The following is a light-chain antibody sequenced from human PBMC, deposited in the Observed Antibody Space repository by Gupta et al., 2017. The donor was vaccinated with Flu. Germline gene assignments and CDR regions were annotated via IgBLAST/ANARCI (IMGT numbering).Light chain of an antibody. J-gene: IGLJ3*02. CDR2: GNT. V-gene: IGLV1-40*01. CDR1: RSNIGAGYD. CDR3: QSYDNSLTGSWV. Sequence: QSVLTQPPSVSGAPGQRVTISCTGSRSNIGAGYDVHWYQQLPGTAPKLLVYGNTSRPSGVPDRFSGSNSGTSASLAITGLQAEDEADYYCQSYDNSLTGSWVFGGGTKLTVL.